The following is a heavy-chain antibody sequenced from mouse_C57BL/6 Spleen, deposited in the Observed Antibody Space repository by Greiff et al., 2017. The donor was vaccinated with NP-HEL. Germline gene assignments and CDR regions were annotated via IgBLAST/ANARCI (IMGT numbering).Heavy chain of an antibody. Sequence: VQLQQSGAELVRPGASVTLSCKASGYTFTDYEMHWVKQTPVHGLEWIGAIDPETGGTAYNQKFKGKAILTADKSSSTAYMELRSLTSEDSAVYYCTDPYGYDLAWFAYWGQGTLVTVSA. CDR2: IDPETGGT. CDR1: GYTFTDYE. D-gene: IGHD2-2*01. J-gene: IGHJ3*01. V-gene: IGHV1-15*01. CDR3: TDPYGYDLAWFAY.